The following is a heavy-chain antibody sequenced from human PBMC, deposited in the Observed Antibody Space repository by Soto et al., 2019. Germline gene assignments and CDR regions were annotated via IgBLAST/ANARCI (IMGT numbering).Heavy chain of an antibody. J-gene: IGHJ6*02. V-gene: IGHV1-3*01. D-gene: IGHD3-10*01. CDR2: INAGNGNT. CDR3: ARGLWFGELHLYGMDV. CDR1: GYTFTSYA. Sequence: ASVKVSCKASGYTFTSYAMHWVRQAPGQRLEWMGWINAGNGNTKYSQKFQGRVTITRDTSASTAYMELSSLRSEDTAVYYCARGLWFGELHLYGMDVWGQGTTVTV.